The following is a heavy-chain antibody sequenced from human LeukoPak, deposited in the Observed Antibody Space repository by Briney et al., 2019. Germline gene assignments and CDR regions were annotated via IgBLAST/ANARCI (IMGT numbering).Heavy chain of an antibody. CDR1: GGSFSGYY. D-gene: IGHD3-10*01. CDR3: ARVGYYGSGSYYNLGYNWFDP. Sequence: SETLSLTCAVYGGSFSGYYWSWIRQPPGKGLEWIGEINRSGSTNYNPSLKSRVTISVDTSKNQFSLKLSSVTAADTAVYYCARVGYYGSGSYYNLGYNWFDPWGQGTPVTVSS. V-gene: IGHV4-34*01. CDR2: INRSGST. J-gene: IGHJ5*02.